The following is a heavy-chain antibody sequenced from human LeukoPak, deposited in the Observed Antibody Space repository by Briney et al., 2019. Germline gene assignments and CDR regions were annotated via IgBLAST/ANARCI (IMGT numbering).Heavy chain of an antibody. D-gene: IGHD1-1*01. J-gene: IGHJ4*02. CDR1: GFTFTDYY. V-gene: IGHV3-11*01. CDR3: ARMGRELDC. CDR2: ISGSGSNR. Sequence: RGSLRLSCAASGFTFTDYYMTWIRQAPGKGLEWVSYISGSGSNRDYADSVKGRFTISRDNAENSLYLQLNNLRAEDTAVYYCARMGRELDCWGQGTRVTVSS.